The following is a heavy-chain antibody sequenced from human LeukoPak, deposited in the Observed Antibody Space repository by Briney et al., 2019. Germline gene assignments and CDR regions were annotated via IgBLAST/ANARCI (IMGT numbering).Heavy chain of an antibody. D-gene: IGHD2-21*02. V-gene: IGHV1-8*01. J-gene: IGHJ6*02. CDR3: ARGVTATRYFYYGLDV. CDR2: MNPNSGNT. Sequence: ASVKVSCKASGYTFTSYDINWVRQATGQGLEWMGWMNPNSGNTGYAQKFQGRVTMTRNTSISTAYMELSSLRSEDTAEYYCARGVTATRYFYYGLDVWGLGTTVTVSS. CDR1: GYTFTSYD.